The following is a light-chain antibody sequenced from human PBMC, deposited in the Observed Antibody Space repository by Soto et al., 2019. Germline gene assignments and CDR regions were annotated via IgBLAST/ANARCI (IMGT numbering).Light chain of an antibody. CDR1: STDINDYKY. Sequence: QSALTQPASVSGSPGQSITISCTGTSTDINDYKYVSWYQQHPGKAPKVIIYDVSNRPSGVSHRFSGSESANTASLTISGLQAEDEADYYCSSYTGSSSLVFGTGTKLTVL. V-gene: IGLV2-14*03. CDR2: DVS. CDR3: SSYTGSSSLV. J-gene: IGLJ1*01.